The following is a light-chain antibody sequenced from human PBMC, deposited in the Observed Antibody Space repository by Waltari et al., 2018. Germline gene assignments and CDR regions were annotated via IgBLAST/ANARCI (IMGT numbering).Light chain of an antibody. Sequence: QSALTQPASVSGSPGQSITISCTGSSGDIGSFYLSSWYQQHPGRAPKLIIYEVTKRPSGVSNRFSASKSGNTASLTISGLQAEDEADYHCCSYAGSSTYSYVFGPGTKVSVL. CDR1: SGDIGSFYL. V-gene: IGLV2-23*02. CDR3: CSYAGSSTYSYV. J-gene: IGLJ1*01. CDR2: EVT.